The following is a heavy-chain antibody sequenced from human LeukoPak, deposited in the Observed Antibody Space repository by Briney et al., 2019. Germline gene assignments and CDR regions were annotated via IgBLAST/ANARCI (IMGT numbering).Heavy chain of an antibody. V-gene: IGHV3-74*01. CDR1: EFTFSNYA. CDR3: ARDGFCSGGRCYGMDV. J-gene: IGHJ6*02. D-gene: IGHD2-15*01. CDR2: SNSDGSST. Sequence: GGSLRLSCAASEFTFSNYAMNWVRQAPGKGLVWVSRSNSDGSSTDHADSVKGRFTISRDNAKNTLYLQMNGLRVEDTAVYYCARDGFCSGGRCYGMDVWGQGTTVTVSS.